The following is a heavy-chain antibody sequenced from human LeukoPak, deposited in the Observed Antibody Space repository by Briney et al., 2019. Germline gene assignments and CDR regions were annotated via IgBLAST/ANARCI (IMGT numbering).Heavy chain of an antibody. J-gene: IGHJ4*02. Sequence: SETLSLTCAVSGFSISNNYWWHWIRQPPGKGLEWIGTVHHSGSTYYNPSLKSRVTISVDTSKNQFSLKLTSVTAADTAVHYCASEPAGRGAVDYSGQGTLVTVSS. V-gene: IGHV4-38-2*01. CDR3: ASEPAGRGAVDY. CDR1: GFSISNNYW. CDR2: VHHSGST. D-gene: IGHD4/OR15-4a*01.